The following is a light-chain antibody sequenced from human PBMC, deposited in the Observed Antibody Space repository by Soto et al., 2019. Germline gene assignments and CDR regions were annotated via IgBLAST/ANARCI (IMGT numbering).Light chain of an antibody. Sequence: IVLTQSPGTLSLSPGERATLSCRASQSVASRALAWYQQKPGQAPRLLMYSASKRATGIPDRFSGSGSGTDFTLTISRLEPEDFVVYYCQQYGSSPPMYTFGQGTKLEIK. V-gene: IGKV3-20*01. CDR2: SAS. CDR1: QSVASRA. J-gene: IGKJ2*01. CDR3: QQYGSSPPMYT.